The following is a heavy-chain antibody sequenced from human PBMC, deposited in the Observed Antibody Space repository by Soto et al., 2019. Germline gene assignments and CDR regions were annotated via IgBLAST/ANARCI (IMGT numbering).Heavy chain of an antibody. Sequence: GGSLRLSCAASGFTFSSYWMSWVRQAPGKGLEWVANIKQDGSEKYYVDSVKGRFTISRDNAKNSLYLQMNSLRVEDTAVYYCARDRGIAAAAADYYYYGMDVWGQGTTVTVSS. V-gene: IGHV3-7*01. CDR2: IKQDGSEK. CDR3: ARDRGIAAAAADYYYYGMDV. CDR1: GFTFSSYW. D-gene: IGHD6-13*01. J-gene: IGHJ6*02.